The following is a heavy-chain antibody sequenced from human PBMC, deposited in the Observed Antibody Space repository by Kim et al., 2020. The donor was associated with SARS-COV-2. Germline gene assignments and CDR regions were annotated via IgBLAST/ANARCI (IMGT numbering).Heavy chain of an antibody. D-gene: IGHD3-22*01. J-gene: IGHJ4*02. CDR3: AKGFNYYDSSAGEW. CDR2: ISWDGGST. CDR1: GFTFDDYT. Sequence: GGSLRLSCAASGFTFDDYTMHWVRQAPGKGLEWVSLISWDGGSTYYADSVKGRFTISRDNSKNSLYLQMNSLRTEDTALYYCAKGFNYYDSSAGEWWGQGTLVTVSS. V-gene: IGHV3-43*01.